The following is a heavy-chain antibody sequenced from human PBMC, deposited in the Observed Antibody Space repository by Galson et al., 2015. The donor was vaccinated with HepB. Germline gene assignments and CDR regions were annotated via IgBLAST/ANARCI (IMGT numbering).Heavy chain of an antibody. V-gene: IGHV5-51*01. CDR3: ARLFRGYCSSTSCSGAFDI. CDR1: GYSFTSYW. D-gene: IGHD2-2*01. CDR2: IYPGDSDT. J-gene: IGHJ3*02. Sequence: QSGAEVKKPGESLKISCKGSGYSFTSYWIGWVRQMPGKGLEWMGIIYPGDSDTRYSPSFQGQVTISADKSISTAYLQWSSLKASDTAMYYCARLFRGYCSSTSCSGAFDIWCQGTMVTVSS.